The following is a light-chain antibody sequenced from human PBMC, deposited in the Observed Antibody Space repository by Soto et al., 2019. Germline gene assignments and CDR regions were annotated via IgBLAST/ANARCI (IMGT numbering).Light chain of an antibody. V-gene: IGKV1-5*03. CDR1: QSISTW. Sequence: DIQMTQSPSSLSASVGDRVTITCLASQSISTWLAWYQLKPGKAPKLLIYKASNLQSGAPSRFSGSGSGTEFTLTISSLQPDDCATDDCQQYNVLSPYTFGQGTKLAI. CDR2: KAS. CDR3: QQYNVLSPYT. J-gene: IGKJ2*01.